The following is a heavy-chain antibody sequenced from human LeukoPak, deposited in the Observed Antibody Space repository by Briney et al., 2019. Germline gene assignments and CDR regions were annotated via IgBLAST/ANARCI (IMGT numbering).Heavy chain of an antibody. CDR1: GFALSSYW. CDR2: INPDGSQT. Sequence: GGSLRLSCAASGFALSSYWMNWVRQAPGKGLEWVALINPDGSQTHYVDSVKGRFTISRDNAENSLYLQMNSLRADDTAVYYCARDLGYGALDPWGQGTLVTVSS. CDR3: ARDLGYGALDP. J-gene: IGHJ5*02. V-gene: IGHV3-7*01. D-gene: IGHD4-17*01.